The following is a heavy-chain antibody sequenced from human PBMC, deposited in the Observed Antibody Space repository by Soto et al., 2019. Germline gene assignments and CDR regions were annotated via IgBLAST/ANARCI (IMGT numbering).Heavy chain of an antibody. CDR3: ARAPHRRISNYFDY. CDR2: ISPSGGST. J-gene: IGHJ4*02. V-gene: IGHV1-46*03. D-gene: IGHD3-3*02. CDR1: GYTFTSYY. Sequence: QVQLVQSGAEVKKPGASVKVSCKASGYTFTSYYMHWVRQAPGQGLEWMGIISPSGGSTSYAQKCQGRVTMNRDTSTSTVYMKLSSLKSEDTAVYYCARAPHRRISNYFDYWGQGTLVTVSS.